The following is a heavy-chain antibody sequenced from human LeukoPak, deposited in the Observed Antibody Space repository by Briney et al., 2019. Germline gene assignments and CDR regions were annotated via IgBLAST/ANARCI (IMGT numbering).Heavy chain of an antibody. D-gene: IGHD3-22*01. CDR2: ISGSGSNT. CDR1: GFTFSSYA. J-gene: IGHJ4*02. V-gene: IGHV3-23*01. CDR3: AKGTYDSRGHFDY. Sequence: GGSLRLSCAASGFTFSSYAMTWVRQAPGKGLEWVSGISGSGSNTYYADSVKGRFTISRDNSKNTLYLQMNSLRAEDTAAYHCAKGTYDSRGHFDYWGQGTLVSVSS.